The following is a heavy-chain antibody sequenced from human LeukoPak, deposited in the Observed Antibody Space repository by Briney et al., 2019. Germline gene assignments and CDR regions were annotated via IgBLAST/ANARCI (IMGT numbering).Heavy chain of an antibody. CDR1: GFTFSSYS. J-gene: IGHJ4*02. CDR3: ARADPNVDTAMSSFDY. D-gene: IGHD5-18*01. V-gene: IGHV3-21*01. CDR2: ISSSSSYI. Sequence: GSLRLSCAASGFTFSSYSMNWVRQAPGKGLEWVSSISSSSSYIYYADSVKGRFTISRDNAKNSLYLQMNSLRAEDTAVYYCARADPNVDTAMSSFDYWGQGTLVTVSS.